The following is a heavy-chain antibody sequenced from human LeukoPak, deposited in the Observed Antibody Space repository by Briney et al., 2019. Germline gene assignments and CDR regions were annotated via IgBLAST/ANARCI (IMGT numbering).Heavy chain of an antibody. CDR2: ISSSSSYI. CDR1: GFSFSSNW. V-gene: IGHV3-21*01. J-gene: IGHJ4*02. CDR3: ARDRNYYDSSGYYYAPSDY. Sequence: GGSLRLSCTASGFSFSSNWMTWVRQAPGKGLEWVSSISSSSSYIYYADSVKGRFTISRDNAKNSLYLQMNSLRAEDTAVYYCARDRNYYDSSGYYYAPSDYWGQGTLVTVSS. D-gene: IGHD3-22*01.